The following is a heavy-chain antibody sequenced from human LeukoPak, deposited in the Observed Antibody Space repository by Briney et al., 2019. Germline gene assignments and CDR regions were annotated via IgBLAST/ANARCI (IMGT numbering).Heavy chain of an antibody. CDR1: GFSVSNYC. J-gene: IGHJ5*01. CDR3: ARDRAVTQVWVEFDS. Sequence: HPGGSLRLSCAGSGFSVSNYCMNWVRQAPGKGLEWVSLIRDSGATFYADSVKGRFTISRDNSKNTIYLQMNRLRVEDTAVYFCARDRAVTQVWVEFDSWGQGTQVTVSS. D-gene: IGHD3-16*01. V-gene: IGHV3-66*03. CDR2: IRDSGAT.